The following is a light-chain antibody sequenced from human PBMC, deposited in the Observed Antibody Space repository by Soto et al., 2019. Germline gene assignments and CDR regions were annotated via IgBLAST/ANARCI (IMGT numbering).Light chain of an antibody. CDR3: SSYTSSSKV. CDR1: SSDVGGYNY. Sequence: QPVLTQPASVSGSPGQSITISCTGTSSDVGGYNYVSWYQQHPGQAPKLMIYDVSNRHTGVSNRFSGSKSGNTASLTISGLQAEDEADYYCSSYTSSSKVFGGGTKVTVL. V-gene: IGLV2-14*01. CDR2: DVS. J-gene: IGLJ3*02.